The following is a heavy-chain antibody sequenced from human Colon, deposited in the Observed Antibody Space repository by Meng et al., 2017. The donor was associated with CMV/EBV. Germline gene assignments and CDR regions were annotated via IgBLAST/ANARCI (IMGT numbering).Heavy chain of an antibody. D-gene: IGHD4-11*01. CDR2: VSHDGKNK. CDR1: GFSFNAFP. J-gene: IGHJ5*02. V-gene: IGHV3-30*04. CDR3: VRGSNSSFDP. Sequence: GGSLRLSCAASGFSFNAFPIHWVRQAPGKGLEWVAIVSHDGKNKNYAESVKGRFTISRDNSQNTVNLHMNSLRGDDTALYYCVRGSNSSFDPWGQGTLVTVPQ.